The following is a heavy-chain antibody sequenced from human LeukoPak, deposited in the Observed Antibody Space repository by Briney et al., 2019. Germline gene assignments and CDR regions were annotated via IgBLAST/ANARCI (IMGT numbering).Heavy chain of an antibody. CDR1: GGSISSSSYY. J-gene: IGHJ4*02. CDR2: IYYSGST. Sequence: SETLSLTCTVSGGSISSSSYYWGWIRQPPGKGLEWIGSIYYSGSTYYNPSLKSRVTISVDTSKNQFSLKLSSVTAAGTAVYYCARHIAAAGEAFDYWGQGTLVTVSS. V-gene: IGHV4-39*01. CDR3: ARHIAAAGEAFDY. D-gene: IGHD6-13*01.